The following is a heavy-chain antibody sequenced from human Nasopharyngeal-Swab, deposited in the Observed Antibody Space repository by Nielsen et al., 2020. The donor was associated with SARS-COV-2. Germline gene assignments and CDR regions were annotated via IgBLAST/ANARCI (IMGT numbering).Heavy chain of an antibody. D-gene: IGHD3-3*01. CDR2: ISSRATA. Sequence: GGSLRLSCAASGFIFSDYSMHWVRQAPGRGLEWVSSISSRATANYAEAVKGRLTISRDNAKNSVYLQMNSLRVEDTAIYYCAREIFGVVRHFDCWGQGTLVTVSS. V-gene: IGHV3-48*04. CDR1: GFIFSDYS. CDR3: AREIFGVVRHFDC. J-gene: IGHJ4*02.